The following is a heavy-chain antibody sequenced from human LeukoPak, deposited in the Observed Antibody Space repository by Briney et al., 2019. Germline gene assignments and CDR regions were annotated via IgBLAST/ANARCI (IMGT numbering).Heavy chain of an antibody. V-gene: IGHV4-61*02. CDR3: ATGRLFWFAELSGPTYYFDS. Sequence: SQTLSLTCTVSGGSISSGSYYWSWIRQPAGKGLEWIGRIYTSGSTNYNPSLKSRVTISVDTSKNQFSLRLTSVTAADTAVYYCATGRLFWFAELSGPTYYFDSWGQGTLVTVSS. CDR2: IYTSGST. CDR1: GGSISSGSYY. D-gene: IGHD3-10*01. J-gene: IGHJ4*02.